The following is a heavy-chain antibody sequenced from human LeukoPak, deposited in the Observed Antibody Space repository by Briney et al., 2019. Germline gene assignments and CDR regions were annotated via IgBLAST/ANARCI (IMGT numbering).Heavy chain of an antibody. CDR2: INRSGGST. Sequence: ASVTVSCKASGYTFTSYYMHWVRQAPGQGLEWMGLINRSGGSTNYAQKFQGRVTMTRDTSTSTVYMELSSLRSEDTAVYYCAREKGPWIQLWSNPFDYWGQGTLVTVSS. J-gene: IGHJ4*02. V-gene: IGHV1-46*03. D-gene: IGHD5-18*01. CDR3: AREKGPWIQLWSNPFDY. CDR1: GYTFTSYY.